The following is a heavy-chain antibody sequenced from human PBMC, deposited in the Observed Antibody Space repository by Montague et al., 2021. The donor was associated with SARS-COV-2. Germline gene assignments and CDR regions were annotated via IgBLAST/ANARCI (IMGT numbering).Heavy chain of an antibody. J-gene: IGHJ4*02. V-gene: IGHV2-5*02. Sequence: PALVKPTQTLTLTCTFSGFSLSTSGVGVAWIRQPPGKALEWLAIIYWDDDRRYSPSPESGLTITKDTPKNQVVLTMTDMDPGDTAIYYCVYSIEPRRSGSCYGSRCYHFGSWGQGALVTVSS. CDR2: IYWDDDR. CDR1: GFSLSTSGVG. D-gene: IGHD3-22*01. CDR3: VYSIEPRRSGSCYGSRCYHFGS.